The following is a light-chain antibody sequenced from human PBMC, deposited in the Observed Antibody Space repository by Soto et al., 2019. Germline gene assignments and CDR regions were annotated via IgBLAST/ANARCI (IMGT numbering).Light chain of an antibody. Sequence: QSALTQPPSASGSPGQSVTVSCTGTSSDVGNYNSVSWYQQHPGKAPKLIIYEVSKRPSGVPDRFSGSKSGNTASLTVSGLQAEDEADYCCSSYAGSNNLVVFGGGTQLTVL. J-gene: IGLJ2*01. V-gene: IGLV2-8*01. CDR3: SSYAGSNNLVV. CDR2: EVS. CDR1: SSDVGNYNS.